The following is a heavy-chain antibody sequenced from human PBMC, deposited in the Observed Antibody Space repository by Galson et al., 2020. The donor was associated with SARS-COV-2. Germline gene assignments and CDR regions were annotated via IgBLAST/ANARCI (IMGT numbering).Heavy chain of an antibody. Sequence: ASETLSLTCTVSGASINSGGFYWSWIRQHPVKGLEWIGYSHHSGVAQYSPSLKSRVTISVDTSNNQFSLKLNSVTAADTAVYYCARWGDYGGLDYWGQGTLVTVSS. J-gene: IGHJ4*02. CDR1: GASINSGGFY. V-gene: IGHV4-31*03. CDR3: ARWGDYGGLDY. CDR2: SHHSGVA. D-gene: IGHD4-17*01.